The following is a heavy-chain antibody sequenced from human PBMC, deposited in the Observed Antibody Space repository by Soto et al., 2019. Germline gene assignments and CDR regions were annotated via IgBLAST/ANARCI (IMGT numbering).Heavy chain of an antibody. D-gene: IGHD2-2*01. CDR2: ISGSGGST. CDR3: AKNSRFYCNSTSCQNKSNYYYGMDI. CDR1: GFTFSSYA. Sequence: EVQLLESAGGLVQPGGSLRLSCAASGFTFSSYAMSWVRQAPGKGLEWVSAISGSGGSTYYADSVKGRFTISRDNSKNTLNLHVNSREAEGTAVYYCAKNSRFYCNSTSCQNKSNYYYGMDIWGQRTTGTVTS. J-gene: IGHJ6*01. V-gene: IGHV3-23*01.